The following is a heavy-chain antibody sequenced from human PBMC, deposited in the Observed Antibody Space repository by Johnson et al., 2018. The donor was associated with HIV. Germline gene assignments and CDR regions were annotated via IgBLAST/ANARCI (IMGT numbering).Heavy chain of an antibody. Sequence: VQLVESGGGLVQPGGSLRLSCAASGFAFTTYYMGWVRQAPGKGLEWVAKITQDGSDKLYVDSVKGRFTISRDNAKNSLYLQMNSLRAEDTALYYCARDPSWNACDIWGQGTIVTVS. J-gene: IGHJ3*02. V-gene: IGHV3-7*05. CDR2: ITQDGSDK. D-gene: IGHD2-2*01. CDR1: GFAFTTYY. CDR3: ARDPSWNACDI.